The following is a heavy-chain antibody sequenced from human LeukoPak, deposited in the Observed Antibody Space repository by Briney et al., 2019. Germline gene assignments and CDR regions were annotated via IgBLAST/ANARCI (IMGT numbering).Heavy chain of an antibody. CDR1: GFTFDDYT. V-gene: IGHV3-74*01. Sequence: GGSLRLSCAASGFTFDDYTMHWVRHAPGKGLVWVSRINSDGSSASYADSVKGRFTISRDNAKNTLYLQMNSLRAEDTAVYYCARTHDSGSYYSFDYWGQGTLVTVSS. CDR2: INSDGSSA. D-gene: IGHD1-26*01. CDR3: ARTHDSGSYYSFDY. J-gene: IGHJ4*02.